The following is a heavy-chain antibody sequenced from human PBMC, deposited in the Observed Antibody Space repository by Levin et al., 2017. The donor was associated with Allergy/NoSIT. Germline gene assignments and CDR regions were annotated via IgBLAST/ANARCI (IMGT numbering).Heavy chain of an antibody. CDR2: VSWDGGSA. Sequence: GGSLRLSCAASGFIFDDYAMHWVRQAPGKGLEWVSLVSWDGGSAYYADSVKGRFTISRDNRKNSLYLQMHTLRAEDTALYYCAKDKLSHALSGIDYWGQGSLVTVCS. CDR1: GFIFDDYA. CDR3: AKDKLSHALSGIDY. D-gene: IGHD3-10*01. J-gene: IGHJ4*02. V-gene: IGHV3-43D*03.